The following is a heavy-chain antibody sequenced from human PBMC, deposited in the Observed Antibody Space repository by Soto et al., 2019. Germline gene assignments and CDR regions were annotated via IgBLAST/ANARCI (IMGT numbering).Heavy chain of an antibody. D-gene: IGHD3-22*01. CDR2: IKQDGSEK. CDR1: GFTFSSYW. J-gene: IGHJ4*02. Sequence: EVQLVESGGGLVQPGGSLRLSCAASGFTFSSYWMSWVRQAPGKGLEWVANIKQDGSEKYYVDSVKGRFTISRDNAKNSLYLQMNSLRDEDTAVYYCASAPYYYDSSGYYYFDYWGQGTLVTV. CDR3: ASAPYYYDSSGYYYFDY. V-gene: IGHV3-7*03.